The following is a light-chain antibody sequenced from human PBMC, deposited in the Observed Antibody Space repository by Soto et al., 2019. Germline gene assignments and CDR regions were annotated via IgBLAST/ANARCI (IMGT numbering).Light chain of an antibody. J-gene: IGKJ1*01. CDR1: QSVSSSY. CDR3: QQHGSSLWT. CDR2: CAS. Sequence: EMVLTQSPGTLSLSPGERATLSCRASQSVSSSYLAWYQQKPGQAPRLLIYCASSRATGIPDRFSGSGSGTDFTLTISSLEPEDFAVYYCQQHGSSLWTFGQGTKVEIK. V-gene: IGKV3-20*01.